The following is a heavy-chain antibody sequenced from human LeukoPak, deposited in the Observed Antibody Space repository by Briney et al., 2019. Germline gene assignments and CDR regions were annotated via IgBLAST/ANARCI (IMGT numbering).Heavy chain of an antibody. V-gene: IGHV1-18*01. J-gene: IGHJ6*02. CDR2: ISAYNGNT. Sequence: ASVKVSCKASGYTFTSYGISWVRPAPGQGLEWMGWISAYNGNTNYAQKLQGRVTMITDTSTSTAYMELRSLRSDDTAVYYCARDGYGSGAGPQNYYYYGMDVWGQGTTVTVSS. D-gene: IGHD3-10*01. CDR1: GYTFTSYG. CDR3: ARDGYGSGAGPQNYYYYGMDV.